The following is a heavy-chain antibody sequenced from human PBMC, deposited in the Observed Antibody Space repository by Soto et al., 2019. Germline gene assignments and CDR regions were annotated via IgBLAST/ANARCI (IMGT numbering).Heavy chain of an antibody. CDR3: ARDHEGPAAMYNWFDP. D-gene: IGHD2-2*01. J-gene: IGHJ5*02. V-gene: IGHV3-30-3*01. CDR1: GFTFSSYA. Sequence: GGSLRLSCAASGFTFSSYAMHWVRQAPGKGLEWVAVISYDGSNKYYADSVKGRFTISRDNSKNTLYLQMNSQRAEDTAVYYCARDHEGPAAMYNWFDPWGQGTLVTVSS. CDR2: ISYDGSNK.